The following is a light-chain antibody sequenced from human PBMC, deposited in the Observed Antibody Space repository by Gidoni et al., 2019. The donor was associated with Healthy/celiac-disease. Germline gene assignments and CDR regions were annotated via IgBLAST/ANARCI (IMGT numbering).Light chain of an antibody. CDR3: NSRDSSGNHHVV. CDR2: GKN. V-gene: IGLV3-19*01. Sequence: SSELTQDPAVSVALGQTVRITGQGDSLRSYYASWDQQKPGQAPVLVIYGKNNRPSGIPDRFSGSSSGNTASLTITGAQAEDEADYYCNSRDSSGNHHVVFGGGTKLTVL. J-gene: IGLJ2*01. CDR1: SLRSYY.